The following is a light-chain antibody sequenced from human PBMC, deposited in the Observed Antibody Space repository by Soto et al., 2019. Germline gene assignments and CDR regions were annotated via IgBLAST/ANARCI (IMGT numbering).Light chain of an antibody. V-gene: IGLV2-14*01. Sequence: QSVLTQPASVSGSPGQSITISWTGTSTDVGDYNYVSWYQQHPGKAPKLIIYEVSNRPSGISNRFSGSKSGNTASLTISGLQAEDEADYYCNSCTDTTSLIFGGGTKLTVL. CDR3: NSCTDTTSLI. J-gene: IGLJ2*01. CDR1: STDVGDYNY. CDR2: EVS.